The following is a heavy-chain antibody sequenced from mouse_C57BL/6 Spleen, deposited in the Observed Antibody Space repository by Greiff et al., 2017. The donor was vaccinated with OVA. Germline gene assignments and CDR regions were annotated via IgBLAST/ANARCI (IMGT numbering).Heavy chain of an antibody. CDR3: ARYYSNLYYFDY. CDR1: GYTFTDYY. D-gene: IGHD2-5*01. V-gene: IGHV1-75*01. J-gene: IGHJ2*01. Sequence: QVQLQQSGPELVKPGASVKISCKASGYTFTDYYINWVKQRPGQGLEWIGWIFPGSGSTYYNEKFNGKATLTVDKSSITAYMLLSSLTSEDSAVYFCARYYSNLYYFDYWGQGTTLTVSS. CDR2: IFPGSGST.